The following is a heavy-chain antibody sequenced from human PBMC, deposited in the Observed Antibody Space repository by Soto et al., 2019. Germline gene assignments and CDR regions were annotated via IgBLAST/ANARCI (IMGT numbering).Heavy chain of an antibody. CDR1: GFTFSSYA. J-gene: IGHJ4*02. CDR3: ANLPIWGCSSTSCRDY. V-gene: IGHV3-23*01. CDR2: ISGSGGST. D-gene: IGHD2-2*01. Sequence: GGSLRLSCAASGFTFSSYAMSWVRQAPGKGLEWVSAISGSGGSTYYADSVKGRFTISRDNSKNTLYLKMNSLRAEDTDVYYCANLPIWGCSSTSCRDYWGQGTLVTVSS.